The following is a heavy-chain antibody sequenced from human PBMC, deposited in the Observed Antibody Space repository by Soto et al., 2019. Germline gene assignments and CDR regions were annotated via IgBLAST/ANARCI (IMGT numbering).Heavy chain of an antibody. D-gene: IGHD2-15*01. V-gene: IGHV5-51*01. CDR3: ARHVDASPFDS. CDR1: GYSFTTYW. J-gene: IGHJ4*02. CDR2: IYPADSDT. Sequence: GESLKISCEGSGYSFTTYWIGWVRQMPGKGPEWMGVIYPADSDTAYSPSFQGQVTISADKSISTAYLQWSSLKSSDTAIYYCARHVDASPFDSWGQGTLVTVSS.